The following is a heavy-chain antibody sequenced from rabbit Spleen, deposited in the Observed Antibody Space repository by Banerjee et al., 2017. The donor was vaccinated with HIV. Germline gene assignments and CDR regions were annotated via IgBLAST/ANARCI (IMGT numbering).Heavy chain of an antibody. V-gene: IGHV1S45*01. D-gene: IGHD8-1*01. J-gene: IGHJ6*01. CDR2: IYSGNSGYT. CDR1: GFPFSSYW. Sequence: QEQLEESGGGLVKPEGSLTLTCKASGFPFSSYWIWWVRQAPGRGLEWIACIYSGNSGYTYYATWATGRFTCSKTSSTTVTLQVTSLTAADTATYFCARDTASSFSSYGMDLWGPGTLVTVS. CDR3: ARDTASSFSSYGMDL.